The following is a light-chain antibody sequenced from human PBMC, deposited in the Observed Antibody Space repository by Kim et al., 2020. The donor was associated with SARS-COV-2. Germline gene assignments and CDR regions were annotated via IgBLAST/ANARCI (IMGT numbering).Light chain of an antibody. CDR1: QSVSSY. J-gene: IGKJ5*01. CDR3: QQRSPGT. V-gene: IGKV3-11*01. Sequence: EIVLTQSPATLSLSPGERATLSCRASQSVSSYVAWYQHKAGQAPRLLIYDASNRATGIPARFSGSGSGTDFTLTISSLEPEDFAVYYCQQRSPGTFGQGTRLEIK. CDR2: DAS.